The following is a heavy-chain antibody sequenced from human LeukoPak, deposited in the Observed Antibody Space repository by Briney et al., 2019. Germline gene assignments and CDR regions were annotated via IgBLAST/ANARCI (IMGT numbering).Heavy chain of an antibody. V-gene: IGHV3-23*01. J-gene: IGHJ4*02. D-gene: IGHD3-9*01. CDR3: AKVGADRALRYSDLSIWE. CDR1: GFIFRSYG. CDR2: MSGSGGSI. Sequence: GGSLRLSCAASGFIFRSYGMSWVRQAPGKGLEWVSGMSGSGGSIYYADSVKGRFTISRDNCKNTLYLQMNSLRAGDTAVYYCAKVGADRALRYSDLSIWEWGQGPLVSVSS.